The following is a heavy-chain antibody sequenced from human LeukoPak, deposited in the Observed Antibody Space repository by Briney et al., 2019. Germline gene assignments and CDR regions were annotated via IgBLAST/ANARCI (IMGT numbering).Heavy chain of an antibody. J-gene: IGHJ4*02. Sequence: GGSLRLSCSASGFTFSSYAMSWVRQAPGKGLEWVSAISGSGGSTYYADSVKGRFTISRDNSKNTLYLQMNSLRAEDTAVYYCAKMYYYDSSGYYLEGDFDYWGQGTLVTVSS. CDR2: ISGSGGST. CDR3: AKMYYYDSSGYYLEGDFDY. CDR1: GFTFSSYA. D-gene: IGHD3-22*01. V-gene: IGHV3-23*01.